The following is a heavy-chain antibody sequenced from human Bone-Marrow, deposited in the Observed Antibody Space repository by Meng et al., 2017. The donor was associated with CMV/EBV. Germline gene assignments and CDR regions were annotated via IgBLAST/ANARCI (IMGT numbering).Heavy chain of an antibody. CDR3: ASHNLGYRY. CDR1: GFTFSTYW. CDR2: IKQDGSEK. J-gene: IGHJ4*02. D-gene: IGHD5-24*01. Sequence: GGPLRLSCAGSGFTFSTYWMSWVRQAPGKGLEWVANIKQDGSEKYYVDSVKGRFTISRDNAKNSLYLQMNSLRAEDTAVYYCASHNLGYRYWGQGTLVTVSS. V-gene: IGHV3-7*01.